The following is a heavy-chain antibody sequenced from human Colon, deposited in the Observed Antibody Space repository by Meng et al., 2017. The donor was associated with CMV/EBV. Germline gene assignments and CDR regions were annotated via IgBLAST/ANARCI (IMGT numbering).Heavy chain of an antibody. V-gene: IGHV3-48*04. CDR3: ARGNTGGDYYFYGMDL. J-gene: IGHJ6*02. CDR2: ISTSGSTV. Sequence: GGSLRLSCTASRFTFSSYAMSWVRQAPGKGLEYVAYISTSGSTVYYADSVMGRLTISRDNINNVVTLHMTSLRGDDAGVYYCARGNTGGDYYFYGMDLWGQGTTVTVSS. CDR1: RFTFSSYA. D-gene: IGHD1-14*01.